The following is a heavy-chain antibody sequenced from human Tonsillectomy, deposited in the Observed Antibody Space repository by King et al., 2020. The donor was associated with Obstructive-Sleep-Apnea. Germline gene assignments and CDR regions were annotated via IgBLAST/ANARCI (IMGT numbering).Heavy chain of an antibody. D-gene: IGHD3-10*01. CDR2: IKEDGSQT. Sequence: VQLVESGGGLVQPGGSLRLSCAGSGFTFNNYWMSWARQAPGMGLAWVATIKEDGSQTHYVDSVKGRFSISRDNAKDSLYLQMNSLRAEDTAVYFCARSTVPYYYDVWGRGTLVTVSS. J-gene: IGHJ2*01. CDR3: ARSTVPYYYDV. CDR1: GFTFNNYW. V-gene: IGHV3-7*01.